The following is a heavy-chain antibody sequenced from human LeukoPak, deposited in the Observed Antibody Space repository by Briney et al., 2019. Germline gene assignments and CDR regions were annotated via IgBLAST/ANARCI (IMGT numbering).Heavy chain of an antibody. CDR2: ISYDGSNK. CDR3: ASYDSSGYSTPFDY. V-gene: IGHV3-30-3*01. Sequence: GGSLRLSCAASGFTFSSYAMSWVRQAPGKGLEWVAVISYDGSNKYYADSVKGRFTISRDNSKNTLYLQMNSLRAEDTAVYYCASYDSSGYSTPFDYWGQGTLVTVSS. J-gene: IGHJ4*02. D-gene: IGHD3-22*01. CDR1: GFTFSSYA.